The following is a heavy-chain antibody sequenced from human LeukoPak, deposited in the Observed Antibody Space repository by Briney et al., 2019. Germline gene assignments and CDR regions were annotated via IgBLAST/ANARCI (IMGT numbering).Heavy chain of an antibody. Sequence: GGSLRLSCAASGFTFSGSAMHWVRQASGKGLEWVCRIRSKANSYATAYAASVKGRFTISRDDSKNTAYLQMNSLKTEDTAVYYCTSTYYYDSSGYYVFDYWGQGTLVTVSS. CDR2: IRSKANSYAT. V-gene: IGHV3-73*01. CDR1: GFTFSGSA. J-gene: IGHJ4*02. D-gene: IGHD3-22*01. CDR3: TSTYYYDSSGYYVFDY.